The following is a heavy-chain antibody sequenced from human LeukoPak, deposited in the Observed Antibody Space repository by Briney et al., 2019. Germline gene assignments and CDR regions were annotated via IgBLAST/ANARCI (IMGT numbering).Heavy chain of an antibody. V-gene: IGHV3-23*01. CDR1: GFTFSSYG. J-gene: IGHJ6*03. CDR2: ISGSGSST. Sequence: TGGSLRLSCAASGFTFSSYGMSWVRQAPGKGLEWVSEISGSGSSTYYAGSVKGRFTISRDNSKNTLYLQMNSLRAEDTAVYYCARVLSGRGSLYSYYYYMDVWGKGTTVTISS. D-gene: IGHD3-10*01. CDR3: ARVLSGRGSLYSYYYYMDV.